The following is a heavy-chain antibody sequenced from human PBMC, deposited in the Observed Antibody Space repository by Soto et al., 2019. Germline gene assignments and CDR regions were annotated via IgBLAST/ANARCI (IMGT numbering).Heavy chain of an antibody. CDR1: GGSISSSSYY. CDR3: ERHGIAVAGIDY. D-gene: IGHD6-19*01. CDR2: IYYSGST. V-gene: IGHV4-39*01. J-gene: IGHJ4*02. Sequence: QLQLQESGPGLVKPSETLSLTCTVSGGSISSSSYYWGWIRQPPGKGLEWIGSIYYSGSTYYNPSLKSRVTISVDTAKNQFSLKLSSVTAADTAVYYCERHGIAVAGIDYWGQGTLVTVSS.